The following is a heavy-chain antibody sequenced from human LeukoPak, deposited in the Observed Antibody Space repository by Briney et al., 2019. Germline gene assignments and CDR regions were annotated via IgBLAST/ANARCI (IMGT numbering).Heavy chain of an antibody. V-gene: IGHV1-2*02. Sequence: ASVKVSCKASGYTFTDYYIHWVRQAPGQGLEWMGWVNPNSGGTNYAQRLQGRVTMTRDTSISTAYMELSSLTSDDTAVYYCARVELNYGMDVWGQETTVTVSS. D-gene: IGHD1-7*01. CDR1: GYTFTDYY. CDR2: VNPNSGGT. CDR3: ARVELNYGMDV. J-gene: IGHJ6*02.